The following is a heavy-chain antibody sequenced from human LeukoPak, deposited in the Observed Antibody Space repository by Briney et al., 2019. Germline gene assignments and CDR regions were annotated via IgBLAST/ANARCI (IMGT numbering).Heavy chain of an antibody. Sequence: GGSLRLSCAASGFSFSSYWMTWVRQAPGKGLEWVANLNQDGSDKKYVDSVKGRFTISRDNAKNSLYLQMNSLRVEDTALYYCARDAYDYASESWGQGTLVTVSS. D-gene: IGHD2-2*01. J-gene: IGHJ5*02. CDR2: LNQDGSDK. CDR3: ARDAYDYASES. CDR1: GFSFSSYW. V-gene: IGHV3-7*01.